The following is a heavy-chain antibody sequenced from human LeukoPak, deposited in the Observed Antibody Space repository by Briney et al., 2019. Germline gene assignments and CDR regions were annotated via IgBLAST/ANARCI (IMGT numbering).Heavy chain of an antibody. D-gene: IGHD2-21*02. V-gene: IGHV3-7*01. CDR3: AKLLRDVAIYDF. Sequence: GGSLRLSCAASGFRFSRYWMSWVRQAPGKGLEWVASINQGESMIWYVDSVKGRFTISRDNANNLLFLQMNYMRVEDTAVYYCAKLLRDVAIYDFWGHGDLVTVSS. J-gene: IGHJ4*03. CDR2: INQGESMI. CDR1: GFRFSRYW.